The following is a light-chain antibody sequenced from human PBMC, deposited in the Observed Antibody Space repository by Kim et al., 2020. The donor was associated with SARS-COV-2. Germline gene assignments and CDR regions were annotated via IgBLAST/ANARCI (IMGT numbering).Light chain of an antibody. V-gene: IGLV6-57*01. CDR1: SGSIATNY. CDR3: QSYDSISMV. CDR2: EDN. Sequence: NFMLTQPHSVSESPGKTVTISCTRSSGSIATNYVQWYQQRPGSSPTTVIYEDNQRPSGVPDRFSGSIDSSSNSASLTISGLRTEDEADYFCQSYDSISMVFGGGTKLTVL. J-gene: IGLJ3*02.